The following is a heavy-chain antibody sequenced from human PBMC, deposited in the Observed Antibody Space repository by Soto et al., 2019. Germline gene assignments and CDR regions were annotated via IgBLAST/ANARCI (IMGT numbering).Heavy chain of an antibody. CDR2: IWYDGSNK. J-gene: IGHJ4*02. CDR3: ARDLFGAEDY. V-gene: IGHV3-33*01. Sequence: QVQLVESGGGVVQPGRSLRLSCAASGFTFSSYGMHWVRQAQGKGLEWVAVIWYDGSNKHYADSVKGRFTIARDNSKNTLYVQMNILRAEDKAVYYCARDLFGAEDYWGQGNLVTVSS. CDR1: GFTFSSYG. D-gene: IGHD3-10*01.